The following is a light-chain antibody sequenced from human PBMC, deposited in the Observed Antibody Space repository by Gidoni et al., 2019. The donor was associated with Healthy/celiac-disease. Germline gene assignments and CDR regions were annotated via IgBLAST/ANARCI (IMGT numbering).Light chain of an antibody. Sequence: IQMTQSPSSLSASVGDKVTITCQASQDIINYLNWYQQKPGKAPKLLVYDASNLETGVPSRCSGSGSGTDFTFTISSLQPEDIATYYCQQYDNLPLTFGGGTKVEIK. V-gene: IGKV1-33*01. J-gene: IGKJ4*01. CDR2: DAS. CDR3: QQYDNLPLT. CDR1: QDIINY.